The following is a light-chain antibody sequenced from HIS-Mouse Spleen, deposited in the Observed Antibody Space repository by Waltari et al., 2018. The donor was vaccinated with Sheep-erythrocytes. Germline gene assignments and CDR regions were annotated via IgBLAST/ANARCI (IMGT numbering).Light chain of an antibody. CDR3: QAWDSSTAVV. CDR1: KLGAKY. J-gene: IGLJ2*01. CDR2: QDS. V-gene: IGLV3-1*01. Sequence: YELTQPPSVSVSPGQTASNTCSGDKLGAKYACWYQQKPAQSPVLVIYQDSKRPSGIPERFSGSNSGNTATLTISGTQAMDEADYYCQAWDSSTAVVFGGGTKLTVL.